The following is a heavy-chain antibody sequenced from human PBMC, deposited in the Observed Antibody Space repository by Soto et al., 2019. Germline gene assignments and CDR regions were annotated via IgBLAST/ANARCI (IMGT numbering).Heavy chain of an antibody. Sequence: QVQLQESGPGLVKPSETLSLTCTVSGGSISSYYWSWIRQPPGKGLEWIGYIYYSGSTNYNPSLKSRVTITVTTSKNQSPLRRAFVTAATTAVYYGAGNITGPRGCFAPGGQGPLVPFPS. CDR3: AGNITGPRGCFAP. J-gene: IGHJ5*02. D-gene: IGHD1-20*01. CDR2: IYYSGST. V-gene: IGHV4-59*01. CDR1: GGSISSYY.